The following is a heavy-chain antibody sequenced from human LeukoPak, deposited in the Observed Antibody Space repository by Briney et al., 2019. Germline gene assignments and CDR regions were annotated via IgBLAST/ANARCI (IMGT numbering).Heavy chain of an antibody. D-gene: IGHD2-15*01. Sequence: GGSLRLSCAASGFTFSNAWMSWVRRAPGKGLEWVGRIKSKTDGGTTDYAAPVKVRFTISRDDSKNTLYLQMNSLKSEDTAVYYCTTALSMSCSGGSCYSLDYWGQGTLVTVSS. CDR2: IKSKTDGGTT. CDR1: GFTFSNAW. J-gene: IGHJ4*02. V-gene: IGHV3-15*01. CDR3: TTALSMSCSGGSCYSLDY.